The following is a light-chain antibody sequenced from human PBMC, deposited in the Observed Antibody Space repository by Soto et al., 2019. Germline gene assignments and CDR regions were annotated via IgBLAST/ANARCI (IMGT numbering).Light chain of an antibody. CDR3: LVYHGGNWV. CDR1: TGAVSTGNY. V-gene: IGLV7-43*01. Sequence: QAVVTQEPSLTVSPGGTVTLTCASNTGAVSTGNYPNWFQQKPGQAPTSLIHGTSNKHSWTPARFSGSLLGGKAALTLSGVQPEDEADYYYLVYHGGNWVFGGGTKLTVL. CDR2: GTS. J-gene: IGLJ3*02.